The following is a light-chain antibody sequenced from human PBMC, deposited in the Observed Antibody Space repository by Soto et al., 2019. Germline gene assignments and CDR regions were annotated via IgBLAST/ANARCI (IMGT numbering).Light chain of an antibody. CDR2: GAS. CDR3: QQYGSSRLT. CDR1: QSVSSSY. J-gene: IGKJ4*01. Sequence: EIVLTQSPGTLSLSPGERATLSCRASQSVSSSYLAWYQQNPGQAPRLLIYGASSRATGIPDRFSGSGSGTDFTLTISRLEPEDFAVYYCQQYGSSRLTFGRGTKVEIK. V-gene: IGKV3-20*01.